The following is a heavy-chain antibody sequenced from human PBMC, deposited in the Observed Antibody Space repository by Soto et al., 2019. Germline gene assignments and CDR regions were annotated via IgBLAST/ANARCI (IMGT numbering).Heavy chain of an antibody. Sequence: PGGSLRLSCVASGFTFSDYYMSWIRQAPGKGLEWLLYISSSGSTIFYADSVKGRFTISRDNAKNSLYLQMNSLRAEDTAVYYCATWNYYGSGRPSDYWGQGNLVTVSS. J-gene: IGHJ4*02. CDR1: GFTFSDYY. V-gene: IGHV3-11*01. CDR2: ISSSGSTI. CDR3: ATWNYYGSGRPSDY. D-gene: IGHD3-10*01.